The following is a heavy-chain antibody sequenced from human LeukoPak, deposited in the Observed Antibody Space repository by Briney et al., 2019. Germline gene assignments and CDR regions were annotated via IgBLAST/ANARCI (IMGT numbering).Heavy chain of an antibody. CDR2: ISMNVQTT. D-gene: IGHD1-1*01. CDR3: VREGLERRANFDY. CDR1: GFTFTSHV. J-gene: IGHJ4*02. V-gene: IGHV3-64D*06. Sequence: GGSLRLSCSASGFTFTSHVMHWVRQAPGKGLQYVSGISMNVQTTYYAGSVKGRFTISRDSSKNTVYLQMNSLTAEDTAVYYCVREGLERRANFDYWGQGTLVSDSS.